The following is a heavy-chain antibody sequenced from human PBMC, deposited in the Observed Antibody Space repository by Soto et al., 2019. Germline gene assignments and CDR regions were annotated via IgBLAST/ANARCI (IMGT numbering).Heavy chain of an antibody. Sequence: SETLSLTCTVSGGSISSYYWSWIRQPPGKGLEWIGYIYYSGSTNYNPSLKSRVTISVDTSKNQFSLKLSPVTAADTAVYYCARWEPYYYYGMDVWGQGTTVTVSS. CDR3: ARWEPYYYYGMDV. CDR1: GGSISSYY. CDR2: IYYSGST. J-gene: IGHJ6*02. D-gene: IGHD1-26*01. V-gene: IGHV4-59*01.